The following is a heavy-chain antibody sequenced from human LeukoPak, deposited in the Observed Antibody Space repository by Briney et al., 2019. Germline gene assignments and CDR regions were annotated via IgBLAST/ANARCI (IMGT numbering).Heavy chain of an antibody. CDR2: IRSKANSYAT. D-gene: IGHD6-19*01. Sequence: PGGSLKLSCAASGFTFSGSAKHWVRQASGKGLEWVGRIRSKANSYATAYAASVKGRFTISRDDSKNTAYLQMNSLKTEDTAVYYCTRLGSSGWYNWFDPWGQGTLVTVSS. CDR1: GFTFSGSA. J-gene: IGHJ5*02. V-gene: IGHV3-73*01. CDR3: TRLGSSGWYNWFDP.